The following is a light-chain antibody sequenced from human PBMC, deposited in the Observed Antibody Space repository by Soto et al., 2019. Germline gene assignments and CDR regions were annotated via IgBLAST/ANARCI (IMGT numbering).Light chain of an antibody. CDR3: QQRSNWPIT. V-gene: IGKV3-11*01. CDR2: DAS. CDR1: QSIGSY. Sequence: EIVLTQSPGTLSLSPGERATLSCRASQSIGSYLAWYQHKLGQPPRLLIYDASNRATGIPARFSGSGSGTDFTLTISNLEPEDFAVYYCQQRSNWPITFGQGTRLEIK. J-gene: IGKJ5*01.